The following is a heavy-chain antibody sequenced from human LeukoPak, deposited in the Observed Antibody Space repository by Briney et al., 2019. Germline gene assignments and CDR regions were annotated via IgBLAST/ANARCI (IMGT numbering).Heavy chain of an antibody. J-gene: IGHJ4*02. CDR3: AKDSPSRTATTEVPVDY. Sequence: GGSLRLSCAASGXSFRDYTMNWVRQAPGKGLEWVASISSSSSYIYFANSVRGRFSISRDNAKNSLYLQMNSLRAEDTAVYYCAKDSPSRTATTEVPVDYWGQGTLVTVSS. V-gene: IGHV3-21*01. CDR1: GXSFRDYT. D-gene: IGHD1/OR15-1a*01. CDR2: ISSSSSYI.